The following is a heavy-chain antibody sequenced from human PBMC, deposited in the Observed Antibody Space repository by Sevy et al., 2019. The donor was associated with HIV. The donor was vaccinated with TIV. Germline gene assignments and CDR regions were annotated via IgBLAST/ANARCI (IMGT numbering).Heavy chain of an antibody. V-gene: IGHV3-7*01. Sequence: GSLRLSCAASGFTFSSYWMSWVRQAPGKGRKWVANINKEGREKHYVDSVRGRVTISRDKAKNSLYLQMNSLRAEDTAMYYCARAHTICSGGDCSPGWFDPWGQGTLVTVSS. J-gene: IGHJ5*02. CDR1: GFTFSSYW. D-gene: IGHD2-21*02. CDR3: ARAHTICSGGDCSPGWFDP. CDR2: INKEGREK.